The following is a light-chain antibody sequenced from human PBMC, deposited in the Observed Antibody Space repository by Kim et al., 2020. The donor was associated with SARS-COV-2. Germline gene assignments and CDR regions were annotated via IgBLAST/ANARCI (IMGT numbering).Light chain of an antibody. CDR3: QQCNSYPYT. CDR1: QSISIW. V-gene: IGKV1-5*03. CDR2: KAS. Sequence: SASVGDRVTITCRASQSISIWLAWYQQKPGKAPKLLIHKASSLESGVPSRFSGSGSGTEFTLTISSLQPDDSGTYYCQQCNSYPYTFGQGTKLEIK. J-gene: IGKJ2*01.